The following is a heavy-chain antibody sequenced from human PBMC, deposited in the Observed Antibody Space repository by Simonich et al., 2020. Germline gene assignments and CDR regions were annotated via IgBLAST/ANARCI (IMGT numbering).Heavy chain of an antibody. Sequence: EVQLVQSGAEVKKPGESLKISCMGSGYSFPSYWIGWGRQMPGKGLEWRGNIYPGDADTKYSPALQCQVTISADKSISTAYLQWSSLKASDTAMYYCARHLNDFDIWGQGTMVTVSS. D-gene: IGHD1-1*01. CDR3: ARHLNDFDI. J-gene: IGHJ3*02. CDR1: GYSFPSYW. V-gene: IGHV5-51*01. CDR2: IYPGDADT.